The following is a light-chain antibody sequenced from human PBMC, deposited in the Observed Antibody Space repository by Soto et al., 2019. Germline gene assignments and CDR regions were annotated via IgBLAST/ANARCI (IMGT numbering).Light chain of an antibody. V-gene: IGKV3-15*01. Sequence: EIVMTQSPDTLSVSPGERATLSCRASQSIGSNLAWYQQRPGQGPRLLIYGASTRATGIPARFRGSGSGTEFTLNINGLQSEDFVVYDCQQYDNWPPTFGGGAKVEIK. CDR2: GAS. CDR3: QQYDNWPPT. J-gene: IGKJ4*01. CDR1: QSIGSN.